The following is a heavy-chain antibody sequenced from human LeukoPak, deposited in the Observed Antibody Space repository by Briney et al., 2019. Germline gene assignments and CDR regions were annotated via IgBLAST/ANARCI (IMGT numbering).Heavy chain of an antibody. CDR3: ARGPYSSGCPHDY. D-gene: IGHD6-19*01. V-gene: IGHV3-21*01. J-gene: IGHJ4*02. CDR2: ISSSSSYI. CDR1: GFTFSSYS. Sequence: AGSLRLSCAASGFTFSSYSMNWVRQAPGKGLHWVSAISSSSSYIYYAYSVNGRITISKDNTKHSLYLQITSLRAEDTAVYYCARGPYSSGCPHDYWGQGTLVTVSS.